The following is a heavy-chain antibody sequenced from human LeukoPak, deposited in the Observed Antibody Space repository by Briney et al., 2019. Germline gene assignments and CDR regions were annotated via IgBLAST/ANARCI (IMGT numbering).Heavy chain of an antibody. V-gene: IGHV1-18*01. D-gene: IGHD6-19*01. CDR2: ISVYNGNT. J-gene: IGHJ4*02. Sequence: GASVKVSCKASGYTFTNYGISWVRQAPGQGLEWMGWISVYNGNTNYAQKFQGRVTMTTDTSTRTAYMELRSLRSDDTAVYYCAREVEQWLVREGDYWGQGTLVTVSS. CDR1: GYTFTNYG. CDR3: AREVEQWLVREGDY.